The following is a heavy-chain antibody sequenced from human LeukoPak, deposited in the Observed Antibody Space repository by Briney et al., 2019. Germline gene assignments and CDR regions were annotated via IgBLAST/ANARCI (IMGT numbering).Heavy chain of an antibody. CDR2: IYYSGST. J-gene: IGHJ4*02. V-gene: IGHV4-59*03. Sequence: PSETLSLTCSVSGDSIGNYYWSWIRQPPGKGLEWIGYIYYSGSTNYNPSLKSRVTISIDTSKNQFSLKLSSVIDADTAVYYCAKSLRSNWFGKGFDSWGQGTLVTVSS. D-gene: IGHD3-10*01. CDR3: AKSLRSNWFGKGFDS. CDR1: GDSIGNYY.